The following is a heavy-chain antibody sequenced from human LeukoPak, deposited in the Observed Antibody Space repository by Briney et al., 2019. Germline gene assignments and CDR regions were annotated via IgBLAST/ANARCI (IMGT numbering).Heavy chain of an antibody. CDR1: GGSISSSSYY. J-gene: IGHJ4*02. CDR3: ARRITTYGDHFDY. D-gene: IGHD4-17*01. CDR2: IYYSGST. Sequence: SETLSLTCTVSGGSISSSSYYWGWIRQPPGKGLEWIGSIYYSGSTYYNPSLKSRVTISVDTSKNQFSLKLSSVTAADTAVYYCARRITTYGDHFDYWGQGTLVTVSS. V-gene: IGHV4-39*01.